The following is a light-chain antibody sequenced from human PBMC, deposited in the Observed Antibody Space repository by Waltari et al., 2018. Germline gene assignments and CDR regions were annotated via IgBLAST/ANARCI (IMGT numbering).Light chain of an antibody. CDR1: GSDVGSYNL. CDR3: CSFATNSIVI. V-gene: IGLV2-23*02. CDR2: EVN. J-gene: IGLJ2*01. Sequence: QSALTQPASVSGSPGQSITISCSGTGSDVGSYNLVSWYQQHPGKAPKLIIYEVNIRPSGVSLRFSGSKSGVTASLTISGLQAEDEAVYFCCSFATNSIVIFGGGTKLTVL.